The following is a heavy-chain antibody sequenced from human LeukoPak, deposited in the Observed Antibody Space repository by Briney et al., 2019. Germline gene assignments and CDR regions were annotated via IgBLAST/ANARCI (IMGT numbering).Heavy chain of an antibody. Sequence: SVKVSCKASGGTFSSYAISWVRQAPGQGLEWMGGIIPIFGTANYAQKFQGRVTITADESTSTAYMELSSLRSEDTAVYYCATASLDYGSGIQYGMDVWGRGTTVTVSS. CDR3: ATASLDYGSGIQYGMDV. V-gene: IGHV1-69*13. J-gene: IGHJ6*04. D-gene: IGHD3-10*01. CDR1: GGTFSSYA. CDR2: IIPIFGTA.